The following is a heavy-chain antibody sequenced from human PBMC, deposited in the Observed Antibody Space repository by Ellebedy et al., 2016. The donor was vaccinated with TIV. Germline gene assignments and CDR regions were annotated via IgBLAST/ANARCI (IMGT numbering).Heavy chain of an antibody. J-gene: IGHJ3*02. CDR2: IYSGGST. D-gene: IGHD3-10*01. CDR3: AREVYYYGSGSYHDAFDI. V-gene: IGHV3-66*01. Sequence: GESLKISXAASGFTVSSNYMSWVRQAPGKGLEWVSVIYSGGSTYYADSVKGRFTISRDNSKNTLYLQMNSLRAEDTAVYYCAREVYYYGSGSYHDAFDIWGQGTMVTVSS. CDR1: GFTVSSNY.